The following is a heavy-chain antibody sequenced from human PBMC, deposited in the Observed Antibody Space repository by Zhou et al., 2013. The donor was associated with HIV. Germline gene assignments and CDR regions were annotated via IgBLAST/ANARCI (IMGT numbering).Heavy chain of an antibody. Sequence: QVQLIQSGAEVKRPGSSVKVSCKTSGGSFSSFTIAWMRQAPGRGLEWIGGVVPVFGTTTYTQTLEGRVXITADESTNTAYMELNSLRSDDTAVYYCAKGLLSRGSHFFYYYYMDVWGKGTTITVSS. CDR2: VVPVFGTT. V-gene: IGHV1-69*12. J-gene: IGHJ6*03. D-gene: IGHD1-26*01. CDR3: AKGLLSRGSHFFYYYYMDV. CDR1: GGSFSSFT.